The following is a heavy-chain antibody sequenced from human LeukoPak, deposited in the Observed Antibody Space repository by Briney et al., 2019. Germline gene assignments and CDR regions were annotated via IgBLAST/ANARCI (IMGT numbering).Heavy chain of an antibody. V-gene: IGHV3-7*01. CDR2: IKQDGSEK. Sequence: PGGSLRLSCAASGFTLSSYWMSWVRQAPGKGLEWVANIKQDGSEKYYVDSVKGRFTISRDNAKNSLYLQMNSLRAEDTAVYYCARRYGSGSYIHWGQGTLVTVSS. D-gene: IGHD3-10*01. J-gene: IGHJ4*02. CDR1: GFTLSSYW. CDR3: ARRYGSGSYIH.